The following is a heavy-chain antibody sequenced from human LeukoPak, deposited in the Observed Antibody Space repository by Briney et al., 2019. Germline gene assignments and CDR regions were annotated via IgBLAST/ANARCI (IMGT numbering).Heavy chain of an antibody. CDR2: ISYDGSNK. D-gene: IGHD5-12*01. Sequence: GGSLRLSCAASGFTFSSYGMHWVRQAPGKGLAWVAVISYDGSNKYYADSVKGRFTISRDNSKNTLYLQMNSLRAEDTAVYYCAKDPWGSGYAYYFDYWGQGTLVTVSS. CDR1: GFTFSSYG. J-gene: IGHJ4*02. V-gene: IGHV3-30*18. CDR3: AKDPWGSGYAYYFDY.